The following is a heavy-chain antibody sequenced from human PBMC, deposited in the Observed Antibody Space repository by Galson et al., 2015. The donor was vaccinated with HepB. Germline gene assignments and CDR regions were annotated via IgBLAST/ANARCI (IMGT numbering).Heavy chain of an antibody. J-gene: IGHJ4*02. D-gene: IGHD4-17*01. V-gene: IGHV1-46*03. Sequence: VKVSCKASGNTFTSNYMHCVRQAPGQGREWMGIINPSGGTNYAQKFQGRVTMTRDTSTSTVYMELSSLRSEDTAVYYCARGSTVTTNAKYYFDYWGQGTLVTVSS. CDR2: INPSGGT. CDR3: ARGSTVTTNAKYYFDY. CDR1: GNTFTSNY.